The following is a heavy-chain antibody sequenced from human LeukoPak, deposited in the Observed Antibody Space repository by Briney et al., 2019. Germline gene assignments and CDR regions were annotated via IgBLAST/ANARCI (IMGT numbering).Heavy chain of an antibody. CDR3: AKGGGDSTYFDY. J-gene: IGHJ4*02. CDR1: GFTFGSYA. V-gene: IGHV3-23*01. CDR2: ISGSGGST. Sequence: GGSLRLSCAASGFTFGSYAMNWVRQAPGKGLEWVSTISGSGGSTYYADSVKGRFTISRDNSKNTLYLQMDSLRAEDTAVYYCAKGGGDSTYFDYWGQGTLVTVSS. D-gene: IGHD6-13*01.